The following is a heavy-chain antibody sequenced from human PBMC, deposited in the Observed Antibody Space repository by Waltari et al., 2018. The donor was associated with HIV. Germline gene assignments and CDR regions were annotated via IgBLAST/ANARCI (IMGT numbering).Heavy chain of an antibody. J-gene: IGHJ6*02. CDR3: ARVARRGLVWGSPWYYGMDV. CDR1: GGSISTSSYY. CDR2: SYYRGNT. V-gene: IGHV4-39*01. Sequence: QLQLQESGPGLVKPSETLSLTCTVSGGSISTSSYYWGWIRQPPGKGLESIGNSYYRGNTFYNTSLNSRVTMSVDTSRNQFSLNLSSVTAADTAVYYCARVARRGLVWGSPWYYGMDVWGQGTTVTVSS. D-gene: IGHD7-27*01.